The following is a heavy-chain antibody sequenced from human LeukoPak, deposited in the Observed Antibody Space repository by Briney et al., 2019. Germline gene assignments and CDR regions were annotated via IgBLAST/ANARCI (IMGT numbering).Heavy chain of an antibody. J-gene: IGHJ4*02. CDR1: GFSFSNDW. Sequence: GGSLRLSCAASGFSFSNDWMSWVRQAPGKGLEWVANIKQDGSEKYYVDSVKGRFTISKDNAKNSLYLQMNSLRAEDTAVYYCARALDSSSSRYQAFEYWGQGTLVTVSS. CDR3: ARALDSSSSRYQAFEY. V-gene: IGHV3-7*01. CDR2: IKQDGSEK. D-gene: IGHD2-2*01.